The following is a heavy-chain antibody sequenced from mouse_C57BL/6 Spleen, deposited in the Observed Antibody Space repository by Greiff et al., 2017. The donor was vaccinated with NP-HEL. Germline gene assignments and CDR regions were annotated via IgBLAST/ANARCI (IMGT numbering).Heavy chain of an antibody. V-gene: IGHV1-54*01. J-gene: IGHJ4*01. Sequence: QVQLKQSGAELVRPGTSVKVSCKASGYAFTNYLIEWVKQRPGQGLEWIGVINPGSGGTNYNEKFKGKATLTADKSSSTAYMQLSSLTSEDSAVYFCARGRGLDAMDYWGQGTSVTVSS. D-gene: IGHD2-4*01. CDR2: INPGSGGT. CDR3: ARGRGLDAMDY. CDR1: GYAFTNYL.